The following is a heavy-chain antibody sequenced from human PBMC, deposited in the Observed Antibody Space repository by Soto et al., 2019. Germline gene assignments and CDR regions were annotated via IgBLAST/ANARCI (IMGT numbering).Heavy chain of an antibody. CDR2: IYYSGTT. J-gene: IGHJ4*02. CDR1: GGSISSYY. Sequence: QVQLQESGPGLVKPSETLSLTCTVSGGSISSYYWSWIRQPPGKGLEWIGYIYYSGTTNYNPTLRSRVTISIDTSKIQFSLKLSSVTAADTDVYYCARDDYIWGSYRGFDYWGQGTLVTVSS. CDR3: ARDDYIWGSYRGFDY. D-gene: IGHD3-16*02. V-gene: IGHV4-59*01.